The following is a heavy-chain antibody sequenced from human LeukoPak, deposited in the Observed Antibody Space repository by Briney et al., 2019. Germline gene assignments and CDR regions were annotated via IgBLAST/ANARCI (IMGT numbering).Heavy chain of an antibody. CDR3: STTYYYDSSEGY. D-gene: IGHD3-22*01. CDR2: IKSKTDGGTT. J-gene: IGHJ4*02. CDR1: GFTFSSYW. Sequence: GGSLRLSCAASGFTFSSYWMSWVRQAPGKGLEWVGRIKSKTDGGTTDYAAPVKGRFTISRDDSKNTLYLQMNRLKTEDTAVYYCSTTYYYDSSEGYWGQGTLVTVSS. V-gene: IGHV3-15*01.